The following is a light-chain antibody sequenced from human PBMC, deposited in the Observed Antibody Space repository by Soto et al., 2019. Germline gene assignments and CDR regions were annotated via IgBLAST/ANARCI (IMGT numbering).Light chain of an antibody. Sequence: DIVMTQTPLSSPVTLGQPASISCTSSQSLVHSDGNTYLNWLQQRPGQPPRLLIYEISNRFSGVPDRFSGSGAGTDFTPKIRGVDAGDVGVYYCMPATDTGITFGHGTRLAIK. J-gene: IGKJ5*01. CDR1: QSLVHSDGNTY. CDR2: EIS. CDR3: MPATDTGIT. V-gene: IGKV2-24*01.